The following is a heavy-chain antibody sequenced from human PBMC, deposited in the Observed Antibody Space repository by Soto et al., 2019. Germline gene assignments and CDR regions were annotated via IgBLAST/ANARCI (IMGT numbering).Heavy chain of an antibody. CDR3: AKDQRIALVLESFDY. Sequence: EVHLLESGGDLVQPGGSLRLSCAASGFTFNDYAISWVRQAPGKGLEWVSGLSGSGGYTYYADSVKGRFTISRDNTRNTLYLQMNSLRADVTAVYYCAKDQRIALVLESFDYWGQGTLVTATS. CDR1: GFTFNDYA. V-gene: IGHV3-23*01. J-gene: IGHJ4*02. D-gene: IGHD2-21*01. CDR2: LSGSGGYT.